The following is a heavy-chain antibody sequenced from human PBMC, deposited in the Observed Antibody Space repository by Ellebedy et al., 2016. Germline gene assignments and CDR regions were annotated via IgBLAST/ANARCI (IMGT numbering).Heavy chain of an antibody. CDR2: ISWNSGSI. D-gene: IGHD3-3*01. CDR3: AKDSGGFLEKYYFDY. CDR1: GFTFDDYA. V-gene: IGHV3-9*01. J-gene: IGHJ4*02. Sequence: GGSLRLSCAASGFTFDDYAMHWVRQAPGKGLEWVSGISWNSGSIGYADSVKGRFTISRDNAKNSLYLQMNSLRAEDTALYYCAKDSGGFLEKYYFDYWGQGTLVTVSS.